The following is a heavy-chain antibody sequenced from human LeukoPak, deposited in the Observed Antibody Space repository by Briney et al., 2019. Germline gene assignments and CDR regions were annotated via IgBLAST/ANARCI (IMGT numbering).Heavy chain of an antibody. CDR1: GGSISSYY. CDR2: IYTSGST. Sequence: SSETLSLTCTVSGGSISSYYWSWIRQPAGKGLEWIGRIYTSGSTNYNPSLKSRVTMSVDTSKNQFSLKLSSVTAADTAVYYCARESSGSTYYYCYGMDVWGQGTTVTVSS. J-gene: IGHJ6*02. V-gene: IGHV4-4*07. CDR3: ARESSGSTYYYCYGMDV. D-gene: IGHD6-19*01.